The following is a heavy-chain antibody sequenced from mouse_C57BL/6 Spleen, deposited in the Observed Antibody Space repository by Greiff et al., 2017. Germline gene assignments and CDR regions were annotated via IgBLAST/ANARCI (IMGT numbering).Heavy chain of an antibody. D-gene: IGHD4-1*01. CDR2: ISNGGGST. CDR1: GFTFSDYY. Sequence: EVKVIESGGGLVQPGGSLKLSCAASGFTFSDYYMYWVRQTPEQRLEWVAYISNGGGSTYYPDTVKGRFTLSRDNATNTLYLQMSRLKSEDTAMYYCARGTGTGYCDVGGTGTTLTVSS. V-gene: IGHV5-12*01. CDR3: ARGTGTGYCDV. J-gene: IGHJ1*03.